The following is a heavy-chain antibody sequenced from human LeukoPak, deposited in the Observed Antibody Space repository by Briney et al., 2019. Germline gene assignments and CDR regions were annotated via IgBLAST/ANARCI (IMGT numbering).Heavy chain of an antibody. CDR2: INPNSGGT. CDR3: ARDYYDSSLEDYYYMDV. Sequence: GASVKVSCKASGYTFTGYYMHWVRQAPGQGLEWMGWINPNSGGTNYAQKFQGRVTMTRDMSTSTVYMELSSLRSEDTAVYYCARDYYDSSLEDYYYMDVWGKGTTVTVSS. V-gene: IGHV1-2*02. D-gene: IGHD3-22*01. CDR1: GYTFTGYY. J-gene: IGHJ6*03.